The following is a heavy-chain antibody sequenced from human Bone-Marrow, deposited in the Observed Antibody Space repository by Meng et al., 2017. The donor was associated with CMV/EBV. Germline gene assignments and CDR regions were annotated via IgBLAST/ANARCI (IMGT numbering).Heavy chain of an antibody. J-gene: IGHJ6*02. CDR3: ALITGGASSTSWYYYYGMDV. CDR1: GYTFTSYY. V-gene: IGHV1-46*01. D-gene: IGHD2-2*01. Sequence: ASVKVSCKASGYTFTSYYMHWVRQAPGQGLEWMGIINPSGGSTSYAQKFQGRVTMTEDTSTDTAYMELSSLRSEDTAVYYCALITGGASSTSWYYYYGMDVWGQGTTVTVSS. CDR2: INPSGGST.